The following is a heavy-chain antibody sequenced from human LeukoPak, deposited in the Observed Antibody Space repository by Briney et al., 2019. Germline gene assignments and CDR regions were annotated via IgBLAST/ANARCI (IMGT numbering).Heavy chain of an antibody. Sequence: PGGSLRLSCAASGFTVTSYAMNWVRQAPGKGLEWVATISTSGGSTYYADFVKGRFTISRDNSKNTLYLQMNSLRAEDTAVYYCAKNCHGSGSYYPRTKYYFDYWGQGTLVTVSS. CDR3: AKNCHGSGSYYPRTKYYFDY. CDR2: ISTSGGST. D-gene: IGHD3-10*01. CDR1: GFTVTSYA. V-gene: IGHV3-23*01. J-gene: IGHJ4*02.